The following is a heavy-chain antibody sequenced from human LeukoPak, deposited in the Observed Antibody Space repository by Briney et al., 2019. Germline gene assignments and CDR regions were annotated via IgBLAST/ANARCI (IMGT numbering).Heavy chain of an antibody. J-gene: IGHJ3*02. CDR1: GGSISSGGYS. CDR2: IYHSGST. Sequence: PSETLSLTCAVSGGSISSGGYSWSWIRQPPGKGLEWIGYIYHSGSTYYNPSLKSRVTISVDTSKNQFSLKLSSVTAADTAVYYCARGHIGLAFDIWGQGTMVTVSS. D-gene: IGHD2-21*01. V-gene: IGHV4-30-2*01. CDR3: ARGHIGLAFDI.